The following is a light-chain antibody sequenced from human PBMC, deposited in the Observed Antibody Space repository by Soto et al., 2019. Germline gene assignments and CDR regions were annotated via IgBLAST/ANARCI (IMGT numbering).Light chain of an antibody. J-gene: IGLJ2*01. CDR1: SSDVGGYDY. Sequence: QSALTQPASVSGSPGQSITISCTGTSSDVGGYDYVSWYQQSPGRAPKLIIYDVSNRPSGVSNRFSGSKSGNTASLTISGLQAEDEADYYCSSYTSYSTLVVLGGGTKLTVL. V-gene: IGLV2-14*01. CDR2: DVS. CDR3: SSYTSYSTLVV.